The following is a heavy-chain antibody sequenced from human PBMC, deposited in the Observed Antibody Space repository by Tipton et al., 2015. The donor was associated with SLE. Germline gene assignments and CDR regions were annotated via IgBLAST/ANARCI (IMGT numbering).Heavy chain of an antibody. CDR1: GFTFSSYS. CDR2: ISGGSDIT. CDR3: TKGRGQQSIFEN. Sequence: SLRLSCAASGFTFSSYSMTWVRQAPGKALEWVSIISGGSDITNYADSVKGRFTISRDNSKNTLYLQMNSLRAEDTAVYYCTKGRGQQSIFENWGQGTPVTVSS. J-gene: IGHJ4*02. D-gene: IGHD6-13*01. V-gene: IGHV3-23*01.